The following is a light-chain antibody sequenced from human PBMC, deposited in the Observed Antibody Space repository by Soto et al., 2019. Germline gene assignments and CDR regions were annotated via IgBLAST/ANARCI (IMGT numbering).Light chain of an antibody. CDR1: SSNIGAGYDY. J-gene: IGLJ1*01. Sequence: QSVLTQPPSVSGAPGQRVTISCTGSSSNIGAGYDYVSWFQQHPGKAPKLMISEVNNRPSGVSNRFSGSKSGNTAYLTISGLHVEEEAEYFCFSFTTTSTHVFVTGTKVTVL. CDR2: EVN. CDR3: FSFTTTSTHV. V-gene: IGLV2-14*01.